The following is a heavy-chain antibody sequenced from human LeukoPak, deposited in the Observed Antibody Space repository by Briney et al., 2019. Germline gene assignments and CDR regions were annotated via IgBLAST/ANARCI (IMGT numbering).Heavy chain of an antibody. J-gene: IGHJ5*01. V-gene: IGHV4-59*01. D-gene: IGHD3-10*01. Sequence: SETLSLTCTVSGGSISSYYWSWIRQPPGKGLEWIGYIYYSGSTNYNPSLKSRVTISVDTSKNQFSLKLSSVTAADTAVYYCARDGSGLAVRGWFDFWGQGTLVTVSS. CDR1: GGSISSYY. CDR3: ARDGSGLAVRGWFDF. CDR2: IYYSGST.